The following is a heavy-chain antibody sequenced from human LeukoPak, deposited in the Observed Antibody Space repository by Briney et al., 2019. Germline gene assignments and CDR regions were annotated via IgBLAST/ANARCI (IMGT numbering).Heavy chain of an antibody. Sequence: KPSETLSLTCTVSGGSISSYYWSWIRQPPGKGLEWIGYIYYSGSTNYNPSLKSRVTISVDTSKNQFSLKLSSVTAADTAVYYCARVTTVTAWGSYYYYMDVWGKGTTVTVSS. D-gene: IGHD4-17*01. J-gene: IGHJ6*03. CDR2: IYYSGST. V-gene: IGHV4-59*01. CDR3: ARVTTVTAWGSYYYYMDV. CDR1: GGSISSYY.